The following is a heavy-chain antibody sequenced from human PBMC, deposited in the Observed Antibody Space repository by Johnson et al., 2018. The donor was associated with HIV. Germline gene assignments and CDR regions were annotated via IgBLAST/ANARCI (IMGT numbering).Heavy chain of an antibody. CDR3: AKEASGWYHAGDAFDI. J-gene: IGHJ3*02. D-gene: IGHD6-19*01. CDR2: ISSDGTNT. V-gene: IGHV3-30*04. CDR1: GFTFSSYA. Sequence: QVQLVESGGGVVQPGRSLRLSCAASGFTFSSYAMHWVRQAPGKGLEWVAVISSDGTNTYYTDSVKGRFTISRDNTKNTVSLQMNSLRAEDTAVYYCAKEASGWYHAGDAFDIWGQGTMVTVSS.